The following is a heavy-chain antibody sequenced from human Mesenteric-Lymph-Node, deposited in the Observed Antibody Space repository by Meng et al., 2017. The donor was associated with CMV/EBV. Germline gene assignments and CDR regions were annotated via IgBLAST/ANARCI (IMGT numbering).Heavy chain of an antibody. Sequence: QVQLQESGPGLVKPSKTLSLTCAFSGGSISSGSYYWGWIRQPPGKGLEWIGSIYYSGSTYYNPSLKSRVTISVDTSRNQFSLKVSSVTAADTAVYYCARPHYYGSGSSPWFDPWGQGTLVTVSS. CDR3: ARPHYYGSGSSPWFDP. J-gene: IGHJ5*02. V-gene: IGHV4-39*01. CDR1: GGSISSGSYY. CDR2: IYYSGST. D-gene: IGHD3-10*01.